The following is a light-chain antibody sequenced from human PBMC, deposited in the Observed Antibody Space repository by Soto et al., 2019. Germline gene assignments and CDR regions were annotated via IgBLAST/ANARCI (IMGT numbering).Light chain of an antibody. CDR2: EAS. V-gene: IGKV1-5*03. Sequence: DIQMTQSPSTLSASVGDRVAITCRASQSIKSWLAWYQQKPGKAPKLLIYEASSLESGVPSRFGGSGSGTEFTLTISSLQPDDFATYYCQQYNTYSWTFGPGTKVDI. CDR3: QQYNTYSWT. CDR1: QSIKSW. J-gene: IGKJ1*01.